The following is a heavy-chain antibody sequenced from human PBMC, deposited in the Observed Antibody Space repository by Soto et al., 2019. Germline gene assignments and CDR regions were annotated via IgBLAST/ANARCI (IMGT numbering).Heavy chain of an antibody. V-gene: IGHV5-10-1*01. J-gene: IGHJ6*02. D-gene: IGHD5-18*01. CDR3: ARHPRDTAMVSWIFSLGHHYGMDF. CDR2: IDPSDSYT. Sequence: GEYLKISCNGSGYSFTSYWISWVRQMPGKGLEWMGRIDPSDSYTNYSPSFQGHVTISADKSISTAYLQWSSLKASDTAMYYCARHPRDTAMVSWIFSLGHHYGMDFWGQGTTVTVSS. CDR1: GYSFTSYW.